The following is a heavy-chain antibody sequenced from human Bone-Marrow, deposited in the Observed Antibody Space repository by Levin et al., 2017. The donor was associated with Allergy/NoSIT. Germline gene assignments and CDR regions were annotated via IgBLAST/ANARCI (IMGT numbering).Heavy chain of an antibody. D-gene: IGHD6-6*01. CDR3: ARERDLIGARAPFDY. CDR1: GGSISSSTHY. Sequence: SQTLSLTCTVSGGSISSSTHYWAWVRQAPGKGLEWIGSIYYSGVTYYSPSLKSRVTISVDRSQNQFSLNLRSVTAADTAVYFCARERDLIGARAPFDYWGQGTLVTVSS. V-gene: IGHV4-39*07. CDR2: IYYSGVT. J-gene: IGHJ4*02.